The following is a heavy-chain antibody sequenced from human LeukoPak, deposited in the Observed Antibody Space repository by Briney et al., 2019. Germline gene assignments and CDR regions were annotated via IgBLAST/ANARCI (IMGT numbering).Heavy chain of an antibody. CDR2: ITSSGGNA. D-gene: IGHD2-2*01. J-gene: IGHJ2*01. Sequence: GGSLRLSCAASGFTFSSYAMTWVRQAPGKGLDWVSGITSSGGNADYADSVKGRFTISRDNSKNTLYLQMNSLRAEDTAVYYCAKEITYCSRTSCYVYWYFDLWGRGTLVTVSS. CDR3: AKEITYCSRTSCYVYWYFDL. CDR1: GFTFSSYA. V-gene: IGHV3-23*01.